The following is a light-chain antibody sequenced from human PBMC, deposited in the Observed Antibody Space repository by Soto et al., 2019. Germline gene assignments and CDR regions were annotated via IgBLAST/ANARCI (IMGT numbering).Light chain of an antibody. CDR1: NSDVGGYTY. V-gene: IGLV2-14*03. J-gene: IGLJ1*01. Sequence: QSALTQPASVSGSPGQSITISCTGINSDVGGYTYVSWYQQHPGKAPKLMIYDVSNRPSGVSNRFSGSKSGNTASLTISGLQADDEADYYCSSYTSSSTPYVFGTGTKLTVL. CDR2: DVS. CDR3: SSYTSSSTPYV.